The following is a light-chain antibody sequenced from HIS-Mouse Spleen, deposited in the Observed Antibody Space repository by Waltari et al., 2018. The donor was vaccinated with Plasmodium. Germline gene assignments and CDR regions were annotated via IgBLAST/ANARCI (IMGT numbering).Light chain of an antibody. CDR1: ALPNKY. V-gene: IGLV3-10*01. Sequence: SYELTQPPSVSVSPGQTARITCSGDALPNKYAYWDQQKSGQAPVLVINEDSKRPSRVPGRISGTSAGTMATLNISGAQVEDEADYDCYSTDSSGNHRVFGGGTKLTVL. CDR2: EDS. J-gene: IGLJ3*02. CDR3: YSTDSSGNHRV.